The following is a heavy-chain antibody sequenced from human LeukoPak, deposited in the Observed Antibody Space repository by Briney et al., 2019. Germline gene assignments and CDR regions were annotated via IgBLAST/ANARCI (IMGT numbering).Heavy chain of an antibody. D-gene: IGHD2-21*02. V-gene: IGHV1-69*13. Sequence: ASVKVSCKASGGTFSSYAISWVRQAPGQGLEWMGGIIPIFGTANYAQKFQGRVTITADESTSTAYMELSSLRSEDTAVYYCARADFDSILKYCGGDCYAGIHWGQGTLVTVSS. CDR3: ARADFDSILKYCGGDCYAGIH. J-gene: IGHJ4*02. CDR1: GGTFSSYA. CDR2: IIPIFGTA.